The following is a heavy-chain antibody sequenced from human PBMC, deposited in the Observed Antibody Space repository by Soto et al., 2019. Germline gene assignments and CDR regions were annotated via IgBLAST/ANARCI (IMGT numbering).Heavy chain of an antibody. Sequence: VQLVESGGGLVLPGTSLRLSCAASGFAFTSHAMHWVRQAPGKGLEWVAVISFDGNVQYYADSVKGRFTISRDTSKNTLFLQMDSLRVADTAVYYCVKDLRPRWPWPRDYFDFWGLGTLVTVSS. D-gene: IGHD2-21*01. V-gene: IGHV3-30*18. CDR3: VKDLRPRWPWPRDYFDF. J-gene: IGHJ4*02. CDR1: GFAFTSHA. CDR2: ISFDGNVQ.